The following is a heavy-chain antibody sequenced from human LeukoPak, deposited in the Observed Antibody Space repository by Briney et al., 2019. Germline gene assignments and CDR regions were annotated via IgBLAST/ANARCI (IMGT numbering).Heavy chain of an antibody. Sequence: GGSLRLSCAASGFTFDDYAMHWVRQAPGKGLEWVSGISWNSGSIGYADSVKGRFTISRDNAKNSLYLQMNSLRAEDTALYYCAKDIGSSCYPQFDYWGQGTLVTVSS. J-gene: IGHJ4*02. CDR2: ISWNSGSI. V-gene: IGHV3-9*01. CDR3: AKDIGSSCYPQFDY. CDR1: GFTFDDYA. D-gene: IGHD2-15*01.